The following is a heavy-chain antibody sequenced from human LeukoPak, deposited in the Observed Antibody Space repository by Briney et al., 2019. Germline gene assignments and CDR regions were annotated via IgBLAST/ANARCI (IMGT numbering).Heavy chain of an antibody. CDR2: IYYSGST. CDR3: ARTTEGGYTYGYFYYYYMDV. V-gene: IGHV4-59*01. Sequence: SETLSLTCTVSSGSISSYYWSWIRQPPGKGLEWIGYIYYSGSTNYNPSPKSRVTISVDTSKNQFSLKLTSVTVADTAVYYCARTTEGGYTYGYFYYYYMDVWGKGTTVTISS. D-gene: IGHD5-18*01. CDR1: SGSISSYY. J-gene: IGHJ6*03.